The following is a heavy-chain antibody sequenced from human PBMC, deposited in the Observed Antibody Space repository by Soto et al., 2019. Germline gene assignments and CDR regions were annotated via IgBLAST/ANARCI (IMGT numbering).Heavy chain of an antibody. CDR2: ISGSGGST. V-gene: IGHV3-23*01. CDR1: GFTFSSYA. J-gene: IGHJ5*02. D-gene: IGHD3-22*01. Sequence: GGSLRLSCAASGFTFSSYAMSWVRQAPGKGLEWVSAISGSGGSTYYADSVKGRFTISRDNSKHTLYLQMNSLRAEDTAVYYCAKGLVVISWFDPWGQGTLVTVSS. CDR3: AKGLVVISWFDP.